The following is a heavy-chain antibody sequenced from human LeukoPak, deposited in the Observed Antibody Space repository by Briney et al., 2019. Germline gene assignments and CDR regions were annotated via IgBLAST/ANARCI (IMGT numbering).Heavy chain of an antibody. J-gene: IGHJ4*02. D-gene: IGHD3-10*01. CDR1: GYTFTSYD. CDR3: ARGITMVRGAPSAY. Sequence: GASVKVSCKASGYTFTSYDINWVRQATGQGLEWMGWMNPNSGNTGYAPKFQGRVTMTRNTSISTAYMELSSLRSEDTAVYYCARGITMVRGAPSAYWGQGTLVTVSS. CDR2: MNPNSGNT. V-gene: IGHV1-8*01.